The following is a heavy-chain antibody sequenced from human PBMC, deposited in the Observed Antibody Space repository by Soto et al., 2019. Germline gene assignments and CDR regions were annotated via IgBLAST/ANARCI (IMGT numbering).Heavy chain of an antibody. J-gene: IGHJ4*02. V-gene: IGHV4-34*01. D-gene: IGHD6-19*01. Sequence: KTSETLSLTCGVYGGSFIGYYWSWRRQPPGKGLEWIGEINHSGGTNYNPSLKSRVTISVDTSKNQFSLKLSSVTAADTAVYYCARYSGWYYYFDYWGQGTLVTVSS. CDR1: GGSFIGYY. CDR3: ARYSGWYYYFDY. CDR2: INHSGGT.